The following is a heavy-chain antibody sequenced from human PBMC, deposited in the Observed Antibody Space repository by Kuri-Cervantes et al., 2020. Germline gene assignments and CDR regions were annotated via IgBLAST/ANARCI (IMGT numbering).Heavy chain of an antibody. Sequence: ASVKVSCKASGYTFTSYYMHWVRQAPGRGLEWMGIINPSGGSTSYAQKFQGRVTITADESTNTTYMDLNSLRSEDTAVYYCARESHPLYGDNEGGDYWGQGTLVTVSS. CDR3: ARESHPLYGDNEGGDY. D-gene: IGHD4-23*01. V-gene: IGHV1-46*01. J-gene: IGHJ4*02. CDR2: INPSGGST. CDR1: GYTFTSYY.